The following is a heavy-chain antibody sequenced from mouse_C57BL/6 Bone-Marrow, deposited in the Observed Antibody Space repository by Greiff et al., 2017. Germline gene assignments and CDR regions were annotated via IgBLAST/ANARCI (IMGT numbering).Heavy chain of an antibody. CDR2: IHPNSGST. CDR3: ARSPYYGSRRDAY. Sequence: QVQLQQSGAELVKPGASVKLSCKASGYTFTSYWMHWVKQRPGQGLEWIGMIHPNSGSTNYNEKFKSKATLTVDKSSSTAYMQLSSLTSEDSAVYYCARSPYYGSRRDAYWGQGTLVTVSA. V-gene: IGHV1-64*01. CDR1: GYTFTSYW. D-gene: IGHD1-1*01. J-gene: IGHJ3*01.